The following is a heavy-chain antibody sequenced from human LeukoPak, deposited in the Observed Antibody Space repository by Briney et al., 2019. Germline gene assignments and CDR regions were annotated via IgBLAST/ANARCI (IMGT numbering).Heavy chain of an antibody. CDR2: ISSSSSYI. J-gene: IGHJ4*02. Sequence: MPGGSLRLSCAASGFTFSSYSMNWVRQAPGKGLEWVSSISSSSSYIYYADSVKGRFTISRDNAKNSLYLQMNSLRAEDTAVYYCASSDYDSSGYYYGWGQGTLVTVSS. V-gene: IGHV3-21*01. CDR1: GFTFSSYS. D-gene: IGHD3-22*01. CDR3: ASSDYDSSGYYYG.